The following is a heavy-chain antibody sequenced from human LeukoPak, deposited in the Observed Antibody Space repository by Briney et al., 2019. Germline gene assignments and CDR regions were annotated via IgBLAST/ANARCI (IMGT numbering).Heavy chain of an antibody. CDR1: GGSISSGSYY. Sequence: SETLSLTCTVSGGSISSGSYYWTWIRQPAGKGLEWIGRIYHSGSTYYNPSLKSRVTISVDTSKNQFSLKLSSVTAADTAVYYCARHLTDYDFWSGYLGYWGQGTLVTVSS. CDR2: IYHSGST. D-gene: IGHD3-3*01. CDR3: ARHLTDYDFWSGYLGY. V-gene: IGHV4-61*02. J-gene: IGHJ4*02.